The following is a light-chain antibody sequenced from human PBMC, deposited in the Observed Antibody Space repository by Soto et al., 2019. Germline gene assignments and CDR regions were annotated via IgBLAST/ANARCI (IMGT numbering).Light chain of an antibody. Sequence: DIQMIQSPSSLSASVGDRVTITCRASQSISSYLNWYQQKPGKAPKLLIYAASSLQSGVPSRFSGSGSGTEFTLTISSLQPEDFATYYCQQSYSTPGITFGPGTKVDIK. CDR1: QSISSY. CDR2: AAS. CDR3: QQSYSTPGIT. J-gene: IGKJ3*01. V-gene: IGKV1-39*01.